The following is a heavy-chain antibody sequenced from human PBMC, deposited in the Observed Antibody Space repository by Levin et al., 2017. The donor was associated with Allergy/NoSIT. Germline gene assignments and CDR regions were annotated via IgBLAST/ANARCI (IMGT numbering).Heavy chain of an antibody. CDR3: ARGLVSWFDP. D-gene: IGHD6-19*01. V-gene: IGHV5-10-1*01. J-gene: IGHJ5*02. CDR2: IDPSDSYT. Sequence: EASVKVSCKGSGYSFTSYWISWVRQMPGKGLEWMGRIDPSDSYTNYSPSFQGHVTISADKSISTAYLQWSSLKASDTAMYYCARGLVSWFDPWGQGTLVTVSS. CDR1: GYSFTSYW.